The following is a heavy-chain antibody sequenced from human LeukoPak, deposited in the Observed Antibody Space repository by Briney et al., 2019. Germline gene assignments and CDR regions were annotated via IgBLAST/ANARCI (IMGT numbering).Heavy chain of an antibody. D-gene: IGHD3-3*01. CDR2: ISRSSTYI. Sequence: GGSLRLSCAASGSTFSSYSMNWGRQAPGKGLEWVSSISRSSTYIYFADSVRGRFTISRDNAKNSLYMQMNSLRVEDTAVYYCARDSDSNFVGSFDIWGQGTMVTVSS. CDR3: ARDSDSNFVGSFDI. V-gene: IGHV3-21*01. CDR1: GSTFSSYS. J-gene: IGHJ3*02.